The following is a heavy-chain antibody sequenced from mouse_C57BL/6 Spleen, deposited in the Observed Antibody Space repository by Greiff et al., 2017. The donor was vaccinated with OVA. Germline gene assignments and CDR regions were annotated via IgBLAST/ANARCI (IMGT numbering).Heavy chain of an antibody. CDR1: GYTFTSYW. V-gene: IGHV1-50*01. J-gene: IGHJ3*01. CDR3: AAYPY. CDR2: IDPSDSYT. Sequence: QVQLQQPGAELVKPGASVKLSCKASGYTFTSYWMQWVKQRPGQGLEWIGEIDPSDSYTNYNHKFKGKATLTVDTSSSTAYMQLSSLTSEDSAVYYCAAYPYRGQGTLVTVSA. D-gene: IGHD5-1-1*01.